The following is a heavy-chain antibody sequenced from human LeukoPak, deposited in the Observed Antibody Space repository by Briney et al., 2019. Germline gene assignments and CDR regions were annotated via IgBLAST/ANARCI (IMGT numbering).Heavy chain of an antibody. CDR3: ATDRVVWGSYRPDGAYFDY. V-gene: IGHV1-24*01. CDR2: FDPEDSET. J-gene: IGHJ4*02. Sequence: ASVKVSCKVSGYTLTELSMHWVRQAPGKGLEWMGGFDPEDSETIYAQKFQGRVTMTEDTSTDTAYMELSSLRSEDTAVYYCATDRVVWGSYRPDGAYFDYWGQGTLVTVSS. CDR1: GYTLTELS. D-gene: IGHD3-16*02.